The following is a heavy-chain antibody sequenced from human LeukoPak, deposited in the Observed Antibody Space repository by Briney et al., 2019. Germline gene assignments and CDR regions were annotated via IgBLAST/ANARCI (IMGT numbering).Heavy chain of an antibody. CDR1: GFTFSNYW. J-gene: IGHJ4*02. CDR3: ARPLGYCSGGSCFPFDC. V-gene: IGHV3-7*01. CDR2: IKQDESQK. D-gene: IGHD2-15*01. Sequence: GGSLRLSCSASGFTFSNYWMTWVRQAPGKGLEWVANIKQDESQKYYADSVKGRFTISRDNAKSSLYLQMNSLRAEDTAIYYCARPLGYCSGGSCFPFDCWGQGTLVTVSS.